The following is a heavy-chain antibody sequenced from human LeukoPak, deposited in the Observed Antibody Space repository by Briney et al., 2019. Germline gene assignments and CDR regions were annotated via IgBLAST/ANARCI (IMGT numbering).Heavy chain of an antibody. CDR2: IYYSGST. CDR1: GGSFSGYY. Sequence: TLSLTCAVYGGSFSGYYWSWIRQHPGKGLEWIGYIYYSGSTYYNPSLKSRVTISVDTSKNQFSLKLSSVTAADTAVYYCARGYDSSGYYPLHFDYWGQGTLVTVSS. D-gene: IGHD3-22*01. V-gene: IGHV4-31*11. J-gene: IGHJ4*02. CDR3: ARGYDSSGYYPLHFDY.